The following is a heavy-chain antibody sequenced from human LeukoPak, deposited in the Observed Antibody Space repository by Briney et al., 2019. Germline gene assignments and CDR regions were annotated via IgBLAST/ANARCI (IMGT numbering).Heavy chain of an antibody. Sequence: AGGSLRLSCAASGFTFSSNAMSWVRQAPGKGLEWVSAISGSGGSTYYADSVKGRFTISRDNSKNTLYLQMNSLRAEDTAVYYCAKGVSSTSCYWFDPWGQGTLVTVSS. V-gene: IGHV3-23*01. J-gene: IGHJ5*02. CDR2: ISGSGGST. CDR1: GFTFSSNA. CDR3: AKGVSSTSCYWFDP. D-gene: IGHD2-2*01.